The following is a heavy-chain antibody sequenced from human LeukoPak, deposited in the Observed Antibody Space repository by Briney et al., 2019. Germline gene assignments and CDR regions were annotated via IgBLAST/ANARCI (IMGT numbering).Heavy chain of an antibody. CDR2: ISYDGSNK. J-gene: IGHJ1*01. V-gene: IGHV3-30*18. D-gene: IGHD3-22*01. CDR3: AKDFDYYDSSGYPQLQH. Sequence: PGGSLRLSCAASGFTFSSYGMHWVRQAPGKGLEWVAVISYDGSNKYYADSVKSRFTISRDNSKNTLYLQMNSLRAEDTAVYYCAKDFDYYDSSGYPQLQHWGQGTLVTVSS. CDR1: GFTFSSYG.